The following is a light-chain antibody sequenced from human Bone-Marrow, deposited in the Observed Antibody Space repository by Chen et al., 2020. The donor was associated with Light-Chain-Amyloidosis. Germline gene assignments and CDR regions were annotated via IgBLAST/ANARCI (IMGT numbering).Light chain of an antibody. CDR1: SSNIGAGYD. J-gene: IGLJ2*01. CDR3: QSFDSSLSGFVI. CDR2: ADN. Sequence: QSVLTQPPSVSGAPGQRVTISCTGSSSNIGAGYDVHWYQQLPGTAPRLLFYADNNRPSGVPDRFSGSKSGTSASLAITGLQADDEGDYYCQSFDSSLSGFVIFGGGTKLTVL. V-gene: IGLV1-40*01.